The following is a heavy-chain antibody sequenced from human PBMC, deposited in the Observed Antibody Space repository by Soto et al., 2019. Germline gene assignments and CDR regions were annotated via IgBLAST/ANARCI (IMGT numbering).Heavy chain of an antibody. J-gene: IGHJ4*02. CDR1: GFSLSTNT. V-gene: IGHV3-30*04. Sequence: GGSLRLSCAASGFSLSTNTMHWVRQVPGKGLEWVAPISNDGRRKYYADFVKGRFTISRDTANNILYLEMNSLRAKDTSLYYCARVATAMTYDFWGQGTQVTVSS. CDR3: ARVATAMTYDF. CDR2: ISNDGRRK. D-gene: IGHD2-21*02.